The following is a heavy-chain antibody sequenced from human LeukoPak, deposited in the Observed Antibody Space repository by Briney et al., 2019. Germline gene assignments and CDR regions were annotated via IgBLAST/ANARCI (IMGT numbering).Heavy chain of an antibody. V-gene: IGHV3-30*03. CDR1: GFTFSIYG. Sequence: QPGRSLRLSCAASGFTFSIYGMHWVRQAPGKGLEWVAVISSGGREEDYADSVRGRFTISRDNSRDTLYLQMSSLRPEDAAVYYCRAATKDRGYYFDYWGQGTLVTVSS. CDR2: ISSGGREE. J-gene: IGHJ4*02. D-gene: IGHD1-14*01. CDR3: RAATKDRGYYFDY.